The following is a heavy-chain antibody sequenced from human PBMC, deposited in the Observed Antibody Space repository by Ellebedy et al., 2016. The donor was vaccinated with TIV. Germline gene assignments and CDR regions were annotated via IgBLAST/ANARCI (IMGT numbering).Heavy chain of an antibody. CDR3: ARFGSY. CDR1: GGSFSGYF. Sequence: SETLSLXXAVYGGSFSGYFWSWIRQPPGKGLEWIGEINRSGSTNYSPSLKSRVTILVDTSKNHFSLKLSSVTAADTAVYYCARFGSYWGQGTLVTVSS. V-gene: IGHV4-34*01. D-gene: IGHD3-10*01. J-gene: IGHJ4*02. CDR2: INRSGST.